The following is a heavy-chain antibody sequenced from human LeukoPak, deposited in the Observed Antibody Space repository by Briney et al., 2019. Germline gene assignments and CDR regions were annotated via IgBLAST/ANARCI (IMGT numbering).Heavy chain of an antibody. J-gene: IGHJ4*02. CDR1: GFTFSSYT. Sequence: PGGSLRLSCAASGFTFSSYTMTWVRQAPGKGLEWVSSISTSSLYIYYADSVKGRFTISRDNARNSVYLEMNSLRAEDTAVYYCASQGSGYDSPIDHWGQGTLVTVSS. CDR3: ASQGSGYDSPIDH. V-gene: IGHV3-21*01. D-gene: IGHD5-12*01. CDR2: ISTSSLYI.